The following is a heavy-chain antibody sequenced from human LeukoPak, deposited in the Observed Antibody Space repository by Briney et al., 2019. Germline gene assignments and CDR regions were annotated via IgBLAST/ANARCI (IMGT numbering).Heavy chain of an antibody. CDR2: IYYSGST. J-gene: IGHJ5*02. Sequence: PSETLSLTCTVSGGSISSYYWSWIRQPPGKGLEWIGYIYYSGSTNYNPSLKSRVTISVDTSKNQFSLKLSSVTAADTAVYYCARGKRVFGVVITDVGRWFDPWGQGTLVTVSS. CDR1: GGSISSYY. V-gene: IGHV4-59*01. D-gene: IGHD3-3*01. CDR3: ARGKRVFGVVITDVGRWFDP.